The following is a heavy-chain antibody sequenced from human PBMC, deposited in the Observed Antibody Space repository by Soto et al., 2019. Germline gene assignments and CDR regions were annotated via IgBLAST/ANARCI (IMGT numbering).Heavy chain of an antibody. V-gene: IGHV5-51*01. D-gene: IGHD1-26*01. CDR1: GYSFTSYW. CDR2: IYPGDSDT. CDR3: ATVIRPVGATTAWFDP. Sequence: PGESLKISCKGSGYSFTSYWIGWVRQMPGKGLEWMGIIYPGDSDTRYSPSFQGQVTISADKSISTAYLQWSSLKASDTAMYYCATVIRPVGATTAWFDPWGQGTLVTVPS. J-gene: IGHJ5*02.